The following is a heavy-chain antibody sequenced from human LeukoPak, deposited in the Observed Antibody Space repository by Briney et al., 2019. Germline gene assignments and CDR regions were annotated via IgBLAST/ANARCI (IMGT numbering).Heavy chain of an antibody. J-gene: IGHJ4*02. CDR3: AKAFSLWSTPKFGYFDY. V-gene: IGHV3-21*04. CDR2: ISGSGNYI. Sequence: GGSLRLSCAASEVTFSTYTMTWVRQAPGKGLEWVSSISGSGNYIYYADSLKGRFTISRDNAKNSLYLQMNSLRAEDTALYYCAKAFSLWSTPKFGYFDYWGQGTLVTVSS. CDR1: EVTFSTYT. D-gene: IGHD3-10*02.